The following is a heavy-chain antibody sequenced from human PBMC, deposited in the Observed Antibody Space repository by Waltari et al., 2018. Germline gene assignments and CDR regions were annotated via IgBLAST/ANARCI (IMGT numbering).Heavy chain of an antibody. CDR2: FDPEDGET. J-gene: IGHJ4*02. V-gene: IGHV1-24*01. CDR1: GYTPTELS. CDR3: ATDLHMVRGAIGYYFDY. D-gene: IGHD3-10*01. Sequence: QVPLVQSGAEVKKPGASVKVSCKVSGYTPTELSMHWVRRGPGKGLEWMGGFDPEDGETIYAQKFQGRVTMTEDTSTDTAYMELSSLRSEDTAVYYCATDLHMVRGAIGYYFDYWGQGTLVTVSS.